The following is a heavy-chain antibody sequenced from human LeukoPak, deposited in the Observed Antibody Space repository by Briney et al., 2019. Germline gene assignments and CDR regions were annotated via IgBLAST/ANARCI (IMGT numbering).Heavy chain of an antibody. CDR3: AREVPSYYVESGFDY. D-gene: IGHD1-26*01. V-gene: IGHV3-48*02. Sequence: GGSLRLSCAASGFTLSGYSMNWVRQAPGKGLEWVSYISSSSSTIYYADSVKGRFAISRDIAKNSLYLQMNSLRDEDTAVYYCAREVPSYYVESGFDYWGQGTLVTVSS. CDR1: GFTLSGYS. J-gene: IGHJ4*02. CDR2: ISSSSSTI.